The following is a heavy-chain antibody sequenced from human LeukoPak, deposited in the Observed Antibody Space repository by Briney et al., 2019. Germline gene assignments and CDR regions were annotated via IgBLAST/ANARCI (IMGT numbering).Heavy chain of an antibody. Sequence: PGGSLRRSCAASGFTFRSYWMSWVRQAPGQGLEWVANIKQDGSEKYYVDSVKGRFTISRDNAKNSLYLQMNSLRAEDTAVYYCATYITMVRGPKYYFDYWGQGILVTVSS. CDR2: IKQDGSEK. CDR3: ATYITMVRGPKYYFDY. CDR1: GFTFRSYW. D-gene: IGHD3-10*01. J-gene: IGHJ4*02. V-gene: IGHV3-7*01.